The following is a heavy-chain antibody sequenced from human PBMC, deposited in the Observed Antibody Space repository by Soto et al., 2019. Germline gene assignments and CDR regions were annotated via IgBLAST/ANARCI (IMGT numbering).Heavy chain of an antibody. CDR2: IWYDGSNK. CDR3: AIHIAARLTYYYYGMDV. CDR1: GFTFSSYG. Sequence: PGGSLRLSCAASGFTFSSYGMHWVRQAPGKGLEWVAVIWYDGSNKYYADSVKGRFTISRDNSKNTLYLQMNSLRAEDTAVYYCAIHIAARLTYYYYGMDVWGQGATVTVSS. D-gene: IGHD6-6*01. V-gene: IGHV3-33*01. J-gene: IGHJ6*02.